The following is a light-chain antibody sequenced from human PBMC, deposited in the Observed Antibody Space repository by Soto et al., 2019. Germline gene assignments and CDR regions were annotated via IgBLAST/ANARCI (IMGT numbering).Light chain of an antibody. CDR3: QQRNNWPPVT. V-gene: IGKV3-11*01. CDR1: QSVSSY. CDR2: DAS. Sequence: EIVLTQSTSTLSFSPWERSTLSFMASQSVSSYLAWYQQKPGQAPRLPIYDASNRATGIPARFSGSGSGTDFTLTISSLEPEDFAVYYCQQRNNWPPVTFGGGTKVDI. J-gene: IGKJ4*01.